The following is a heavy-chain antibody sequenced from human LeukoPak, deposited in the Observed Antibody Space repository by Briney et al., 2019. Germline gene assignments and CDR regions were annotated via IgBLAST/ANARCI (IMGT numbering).Heavy chain of an antibody. CDR2: ISDGGSIT. CDR1: GFTFSSYG. CDR3: SRSAYYDGSGNYYDY. Sequence: QSGGSLRLSCAASGFTFSSYGMHWVRQAPGKGLVWVSRISDGGSITTYADSVKGRFTISRDNAKNTLYLQMNGLRAEDTAVYYCSRSAYYDGSGNYYDYWGQGTLVTVSS. J-gene: IGHJ4*02. D-gene: IGHD3-22*01. V-gene: IGHV3-74*01.